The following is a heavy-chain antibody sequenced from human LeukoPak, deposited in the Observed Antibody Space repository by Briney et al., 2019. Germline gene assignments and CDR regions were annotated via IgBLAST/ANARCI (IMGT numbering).Heavy chain of an antibody. J-gene: IGHJ4*02. D-gene: IGHD3-10*01. V-gene: IGHV4-59*08. CDR3: ARQAHYGSGTYYFFDY. Sequence: PSETLSLTCTVSGGSISSYYWSWIRQPPGKGLEWIGYIYYSGSTNYNPSLKSRVPISVDTSKNQFSLKLSSVTAADTAVYYCARQAHYGSGTYYFFDYWGQGTLVTVSS. CDR2: IYYSGST. CDR1: GGSISSYY.